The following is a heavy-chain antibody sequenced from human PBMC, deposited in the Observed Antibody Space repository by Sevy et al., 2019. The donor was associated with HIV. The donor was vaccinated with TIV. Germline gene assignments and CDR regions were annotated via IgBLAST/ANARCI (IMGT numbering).Heavy chain of an antibody. CDR1: GFTFSTYW. CDR2: INSDGSNI. Sequence: GGSLRLSCAASGFTFSTYWMHWVRQVPGKGLVWVSRINSDGSNINYAYSVKGRFTTSRDNAKNTVYLQMNSLRADDTALYFCGREMISMVPGVPDAFDIWGHGTMVTVSS. D-gene: IGHD3-10*01. J-gene: IGHJ3*02. CDR3: GREMISMVPGVPDAFDI. V-gene: IGHV3-74*01.